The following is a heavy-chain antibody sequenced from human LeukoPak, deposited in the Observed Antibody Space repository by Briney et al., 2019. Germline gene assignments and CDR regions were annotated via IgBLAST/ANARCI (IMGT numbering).Heavy chain of an antibody. Sequence: ETSETLSLTCTVSGGSISSSSYYWGWIRQPPGKGLEWIGSIYYSGNTYYNPSLKSRVTISVDTSKNQFSLKLSSVTAADTAVYYCARGGGYFDWLNGMDVWGQGTTVTVSS. D-gene: IGHD3-9*01. CDR1: GGSISSSSYY. CDR2: IYYSGNT. CDR3: ARGGGYFDWLNGMDV. V-gene: IGHV4-39*07. J-gene: IGHJ6*02.